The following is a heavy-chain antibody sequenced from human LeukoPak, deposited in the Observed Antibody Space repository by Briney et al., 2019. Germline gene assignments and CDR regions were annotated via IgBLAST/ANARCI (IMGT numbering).Heavy chain of an antibody. CDR1: GFTFSSYS. CDR2: ISSSSSYI. CDR3: ARDGVMTTVATTDY. J-gene: IGHJ4*02. D-gene: IGHD4-23*01. Sequence: GGSLRLSCATSGFTFSSYSMTWVRQAPGKGLEWGSSISSSSSYIYYADLVKGGFPIPRDNAKNPLDRQVKRLRAEDPAVYYCARDGVMTTVATTDYWGQGTLVTVSS. V-gene: IGHV3-21*01.